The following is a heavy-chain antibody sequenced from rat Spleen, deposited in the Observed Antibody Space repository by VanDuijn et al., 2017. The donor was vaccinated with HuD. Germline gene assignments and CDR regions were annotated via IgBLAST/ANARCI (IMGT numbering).Heavy chain of an antibody. CDR3: LREGHTMDRATYWFAY. Sequence: QVQVKESGPGLVQPSETLSLTCTVSGFSLTKYSVSWVRQPPGKGLEWIAAVSSGGNTYYDSTLKSRLSISRDTSKSQVFLKIYSLQPEAKAIYFCLREGHTMDRATYWFAYWGQGTLVTVSS. D-gene: IGHD1-9*01. CDR2: VSSGGNT. V-gene: IGHV2-6*01. CDR1: GFSLTKYS. J-gene: IGHJ3*01.